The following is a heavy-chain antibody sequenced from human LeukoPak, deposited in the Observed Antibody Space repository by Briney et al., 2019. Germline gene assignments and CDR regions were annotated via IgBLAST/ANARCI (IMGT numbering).Heavy chain of an antibody. V-gene: IGHV4-34*01. CDR3: ARGSGDFWSGYYGPDY. D-gene: IGHD3-3*01. J-gene: IGHJ4*02. CDR1: GGSISSYY. CDR2: INHSGST. Sequence: SETLSLTCIVSGGSISSYYWSWIRQPAGKGLEWIGEINHSGSTNYNPSLKSRVTISVDTSKNQFSLKLSSVTAADTAVYYCARGSGDFWSGYYGPDYWGQGTLVTVSS.